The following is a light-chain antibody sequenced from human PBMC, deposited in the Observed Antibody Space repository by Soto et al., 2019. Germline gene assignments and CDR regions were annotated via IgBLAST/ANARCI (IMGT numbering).Light chain of an antibody. Sequence: DIQMTQSPSPLSSSXGDRVSITFQASHDIKKYLNWYQQKPGKAPKLLIYAASSLQSGVPSRFSGSGSGTDFTLTISSLQPEDFATYYCQQSYSTPTFGQGTRLEI. CDR3: QQSYSTPT. CDR1: HDIKKY. V-gene: IGKV1-39*01. J-gene: IGKJ5*01. CDR2: AAS.